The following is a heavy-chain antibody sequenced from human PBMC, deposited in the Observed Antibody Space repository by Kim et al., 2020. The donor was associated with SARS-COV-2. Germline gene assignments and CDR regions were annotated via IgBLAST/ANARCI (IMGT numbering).Heavy chain of an antibody. CDR2: IWYDGSNK. V-gene: IGHV3-33*06. Sequence: WGSLRLSCTASGFTFSSYGMHWVRQAPGKGLEWVAVIWYDGSNKYYADSVKGRFTISRDNSKNTLYLQMNSLRAEDTAVYYCAKDTRYSSSWHFDYWGQGTLVTVSS. D-gene: IGHD6-13*01. J-gene: IGHJ4*02. CDR1: GFTFSSYG. CDR3: AKDTRYSSSWHFDY.